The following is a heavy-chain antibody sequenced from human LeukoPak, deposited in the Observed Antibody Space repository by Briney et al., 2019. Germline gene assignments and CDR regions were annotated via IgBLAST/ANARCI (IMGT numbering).Heavy chain of an antibody. V-gene: IGHV3-7*01. CDR2: IKQDGSEK. CDR3: ATAAGSSRVYFQH. Sequence: PGGSLRLSCAASGFTFSSYWMSWVRQAPGKGLEWVANIKQDGSEKYYVDSVKGRFTISRDNAKNSLYLQMNSLRAEDTAVYYCATAAGSSRVYFQHWGQGTLVTVSS. D-gene: IGHD6-13*01. CDR1: GFTFSSYW. J-gene: IGHJ1*01.